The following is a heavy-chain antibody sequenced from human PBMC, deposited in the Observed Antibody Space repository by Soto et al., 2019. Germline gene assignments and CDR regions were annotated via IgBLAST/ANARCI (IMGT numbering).Heavy chain of an antibody. J-gene: IGHJ3*02. Sequence: QVQLVQSGAEVKQPGASVSVSCKASGYSFTSYSMHWVRQAPGQRLEWMGWINAANGKRKYSQNFQGRVTVTTDTSASTAYMALSGLRSEDTAVYYCARYSAHAFDISGQGTIVTVSS. D-gene: IGHD2-21*01. CDR3: ARYSAHAFDI. CDR2: INAANGKR. V-gene: IGHV1-3*01. CDR1: GYSFTSYS.